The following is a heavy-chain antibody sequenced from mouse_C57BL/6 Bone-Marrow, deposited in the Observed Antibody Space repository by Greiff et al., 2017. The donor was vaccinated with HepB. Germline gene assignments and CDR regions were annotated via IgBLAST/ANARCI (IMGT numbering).Heavy chain of an antibody. CDR1: GFNIKDDY. CDR3: TTTVVDY. J-gene: IGHJ2*01. V-gene: IGHV14-4*01. D-gene: IGHD1-1*01. CDR2: IEPENGDT. Sequence: VQLQQSGAELVRPGASVKLSCTASGFNIKDDYMHWVKQRPEQGLEWIGWIEPENGDTEYASKFQGKATITADTSSNTAYLQLSSLTSEDTAVYYCTTTVVDYWGQGTTLTVSS.